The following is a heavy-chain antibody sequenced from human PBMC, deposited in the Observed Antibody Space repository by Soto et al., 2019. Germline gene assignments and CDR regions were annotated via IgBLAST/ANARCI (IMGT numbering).Heavy chain of an antibody. CDR2: INPNSGGT. CDR3: ARLTVPLDIVVLPAASFDF. V-gene: IGHV1-2*02. Sequence: ASVKVSCKASGYTFTAYYIHWVRQAPGQGLEWMGWINPNSGGTTYAQKFQGRVAMTRDTSISTAYMELSRLRPDDTAVYYCARLTVPLDIVVLPAASFDFWGQVALVTVSS. CDR1: GYTFTAYY. J-gene: IGHJ4*02. D-gene: IGHD2-2*01.